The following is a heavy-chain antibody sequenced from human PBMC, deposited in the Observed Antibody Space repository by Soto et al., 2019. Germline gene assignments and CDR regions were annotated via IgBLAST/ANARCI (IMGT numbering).Heavy chain of an antibody. D-gene: IGHD1-26*01. J-gene: IGHJ4*02. CDR1: GGTFSSYS. CDR2: IIPIFGTA. V-gene: IGHV1-69*01. CDR3: ARDGGRNSGGIDY. Sequence: QVQLVQSGAEVKKPGSSVKVSCKASGGTFSSYSINWVRQAPGQGLEWMGEIIPIFGTANYAQKFQGRVTITAGESTSTAYMELSSLRSEDTAVYYCARDGGRNSGGIDYWGQGTLVTVSS.